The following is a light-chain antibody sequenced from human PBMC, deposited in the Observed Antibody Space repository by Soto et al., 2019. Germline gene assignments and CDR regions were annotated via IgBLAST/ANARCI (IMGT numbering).Light chain of an antibody. CDR3: CSYAGSSTFAV. Sequence: QYTLTQPAFVSGSPGQSITISCTGTSSDVGSYNLVSWYQQHPGKAPKLMIYEVSKRPSGVSNRFSGSKSGNTASLTISGLQAEDEADYYCCSYAGSSTFAVFGGGTQLTVL. V-gene: IGLV2-23*02. CDR1: SSDVGSYNL. J-gene: IGLJ7*01. CDR2: EVS.